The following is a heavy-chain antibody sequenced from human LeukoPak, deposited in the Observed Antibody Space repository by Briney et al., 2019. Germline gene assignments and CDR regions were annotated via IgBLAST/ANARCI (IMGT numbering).Heavy chain of an antibody. Sequence: GGSLRLSCAASGFTVSSNYMSWVRQAPGKGLEWVSAISGSGGSTYYADSVKGRFTISRDNSKNTLYLQMNSLRAEDTAVYYCAKDPITIFGVVPNKFDYWGQGTLVTVSS. CDR3: AKDPITIFGVVPNKFDY. CDR2: ISGSGGST. CDR1: GFTVSSNY. J-gene: IGHJ4*02. V-gene: IGHV3-23*01. D-gene: IGHD3-3*01.